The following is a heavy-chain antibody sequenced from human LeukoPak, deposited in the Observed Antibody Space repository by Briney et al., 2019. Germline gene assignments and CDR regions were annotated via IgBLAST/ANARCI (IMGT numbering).Heavy chain of an antibody. Sequence: SETLSLTCGVSGGSISNTNWWTWVRQPPGKGLEWIGEVNLQGSTNYNPSLKGRVAISVDKSENHISLKLTSVTAADTAVYYCAREAPGGSGWTYFDYWGQGSLVTVSS. V-gene: IGHV4-4*02. D-gene: IGHD6-19*01. CDR1: GGSISNTNW. CDR2: VNLQGST. CDR3: AREAPGGSGWTYFDY. J-gene: IGHJ4*02.